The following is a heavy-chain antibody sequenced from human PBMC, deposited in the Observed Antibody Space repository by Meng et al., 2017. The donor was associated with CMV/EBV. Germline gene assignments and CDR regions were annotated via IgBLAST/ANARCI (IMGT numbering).Heavy chain of an antibody. D-gene: IGHD3-3*01. Sequence: GSLRLSCAASGFTFSSYAMHWVRQAPGKGLEWVAVISYDGSNKYYADSVKGRFTISRDNSKNTLYLQMNSLRAEDTAVYYCARAYNSAIFGVVGYFDYWGQGTLVTVSS. CDR1: GFTFSSYA. CDR2: ISYDGSNK. J-gene: IGHJ4*02. CDR3: ARAYNSAIFGVVGYFDY. V-gene: IGHV3-30*04.